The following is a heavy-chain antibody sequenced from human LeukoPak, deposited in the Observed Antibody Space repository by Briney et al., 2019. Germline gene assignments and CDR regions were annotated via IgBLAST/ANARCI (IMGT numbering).Heavy chain of an antibody. D-gene: IGHD5-24*01. Sequence: SETLSLTCTVSGGSISSYYLSWIRQPPGKGLEWIGYIYTSGSTNYNPSLKSRATISVDTSKTQFSLKRSSVTAADTAVYYCARSGDGYNLEPFDYWGQGTLVTVSS. V-gene: IGHV4-4*09. CDR2: IYTSGST. J-gene: IGHJ4*02. CDR3: ARSGDGYNLEPFDY. CDR1: GGSISSYY.